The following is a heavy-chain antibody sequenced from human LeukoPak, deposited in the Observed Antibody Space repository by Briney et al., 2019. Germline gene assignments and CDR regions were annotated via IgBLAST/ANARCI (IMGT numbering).Heavy chain of an antibody. CDR2: INPNSGGT. CDR3: ARWVGYSNWFDP. D-gene: IGHD2-15*01. V-gene: IGHV1-2*02. J-gene: IGHJ5*02. Sequence: ASVKVSCKAYGYTFTGYYVLWVRQAPGQGPEWMGWINPNSGGTHSAQKFQGRVTMTRDTSISTAYMELSRLTSDDTAVYYCARWVGYSNWFDPWGQGTLVTVSS. CDR1: GYTFTGYY.